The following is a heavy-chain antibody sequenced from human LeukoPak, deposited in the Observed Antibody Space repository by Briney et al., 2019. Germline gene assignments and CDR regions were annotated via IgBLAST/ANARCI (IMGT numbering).Heavy chain of an antibody. CDR3: ARGAFNTSPDY. CDR2: ISTSSGFI. D-gene: IGHD2-2*01. J-gene: IGHJ4*02. V-gene: IGHV3-21*05. CDR1: GFSFNSYS. Sequence: GSLRLSCAASGFSFNSYSMNWVRQAPGKGLEWISYISTSSGFISYADSVKGRFTISRDNAKNSLYLQMNSLRAEDTAVYYCARGAFNTSPDYWGQGILVTVSS.